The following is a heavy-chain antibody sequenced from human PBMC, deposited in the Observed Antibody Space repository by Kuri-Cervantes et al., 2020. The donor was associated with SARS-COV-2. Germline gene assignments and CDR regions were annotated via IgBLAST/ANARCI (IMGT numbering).Heavy chain of an antibody. J-gene: IGHJ6*02. CDR2: IHYSGST. CDR3: GRLGATKGSHYYGVDV. V-gene: IGHV4-59*01. Sequence: SETLSLTCSVSGGSISRYYWSWMRQPPGKGLEWIGSIHYSGSTNYNNSLDSRVTISVDTSKNQLSLRLSSVTAADTAVYYCGRLGATKGSHYYGVDVWGQGTTVTVSS. CDR1: GGSISRYY. D-gene: IGHD1-26*01.